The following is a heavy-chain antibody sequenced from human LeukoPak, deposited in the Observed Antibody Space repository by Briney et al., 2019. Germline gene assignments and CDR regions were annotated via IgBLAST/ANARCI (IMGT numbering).Heavy chain of an antibody. V-gene: IGHV3-48*03. CDR1: GFTFSSYE. J-gene: IGHJ6*04. D-gene: IGHD3-10*02. Sequence: PGGSLRLCCAASGFTFSSYEMNWVRQAPGKGLEWVSYISSSGSTIYYADSVKGRFTISRDKAKNSLYLQMNSLRAEDTAVYYCAELGITMIGGVWGKGTTVTISS. CDR2: ISSSGSTI. CDR3: AELGITMIGGV.